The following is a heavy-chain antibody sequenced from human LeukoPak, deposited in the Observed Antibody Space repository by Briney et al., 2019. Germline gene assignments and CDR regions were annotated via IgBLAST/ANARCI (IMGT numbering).Heavy chain of an antibody. CDR2: IYPSGSA. J-gene: IGHJ4*02. CDR3: ARENSGSYREFDY. D-gene: IGHD1-26*01. Sequence: KPSETLSLTCTVSGGSISSYYWTWIRQPAGKGLEWIGRIYPSGSANYNPSLKSRVTMSVDTSKNQFSLKLSSVTAADTAVYYCARENSGSYREFDYWGQGTLVTVSS. CDR1: GGSISSYY. V-gene: IGHV4-4*07.